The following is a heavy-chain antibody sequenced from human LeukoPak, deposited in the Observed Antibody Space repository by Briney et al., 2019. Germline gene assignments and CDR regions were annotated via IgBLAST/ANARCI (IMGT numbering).Heavy chain of an antibody. V-gene: IGHV4-4*07. J-gene: IGHJ5*02. Sequence: PSETLSLTCTVSGGSIRSSYWSWIRQPAGKGLEWIGRIYTSGITNYNPSLKSRVTMSVDTSKKQFSLKLTSVTAADTAVYYCARDGSGSGWYWFDPWGQGTLVTVSS. CDR3: ARDGSGSGWYWFDP. D-gene: IGHD6-19*01. CDR1: GGSIRSSY. CDR2: IYTSGIT.